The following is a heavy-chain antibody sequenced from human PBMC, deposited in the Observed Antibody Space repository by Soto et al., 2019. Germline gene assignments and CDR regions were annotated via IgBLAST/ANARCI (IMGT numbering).Heavy chain of an antibody. CDR3: ANYGDYVGY. Sequence: QLQLQESGPGLVKPSETLSLTCTVPGGSISSSSYYWGGIRQPPGKGLEWIGSIYYSGSTYYNPSLMSRVTISVDTSKNQFSLKLSSVTAADTAVYYCANYGDYVGYWGQGTLVTVSS. CDR1: GGSISSSSYY. CDR2: IYYSGST. J-gene: IGHJ4*02. D-gene: IGHD4-17*01. V-gene: IGHV4-39*01.